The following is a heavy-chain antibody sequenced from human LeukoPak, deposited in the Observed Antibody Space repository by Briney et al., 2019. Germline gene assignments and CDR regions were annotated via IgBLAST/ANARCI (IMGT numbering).Heavy chain of an antibody. V-gene: IGHV3-23*01. CDR2: ISGSGGST. Sequence: PGGSLRLSCAASGFTFSSYAMSWDRQAPGKGLEWVSAISGSGGSTYYADSVKGRFTISRDNSKNTLYLQMNSLRAEDTAVYYCAKDKPSEYYDSSGLFDYWGQGTLVTVSS. J-gene: IGHJ4*02. CDR3: AKDKPSEYYDSSGLFDY. CDR1: GFTFSSYA. D-gene: IGHD3-22*01.